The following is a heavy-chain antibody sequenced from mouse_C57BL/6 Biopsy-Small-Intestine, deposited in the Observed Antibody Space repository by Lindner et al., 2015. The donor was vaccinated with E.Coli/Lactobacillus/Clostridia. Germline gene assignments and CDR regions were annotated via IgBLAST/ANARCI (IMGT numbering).Heavy chain of an antibody. D-gene: IGHD1-1*01. Sequence: VQLQESGAELVKPGASVKMSCKASGYTFTTYPIEWMKQNHGKSLEWIGNFHPYNDDTKYNEKFKGKATLTVEKSSSTVYLELSRLTSDDSAIYYCSRGRGSSFYYFDFWGQGTTLTVSS. CDR2: FHPYNDDT. CDR3: SRGRGSSFYYFDF. V-gene: IGHV1-47*01. J-gene: IGHJ2*01. CDR1: GYTFTTYP.